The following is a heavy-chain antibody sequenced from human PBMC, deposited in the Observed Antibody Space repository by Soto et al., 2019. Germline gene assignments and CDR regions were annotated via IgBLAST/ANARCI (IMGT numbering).Heavy chain of an antibody. Sequence: QVQLVQSGAEVKKPGSSGKVSCKASGDAFTNYIFDWVRQAPGQGLEWMGGIIPMFGTPKYAQTFQDRVTISADVSTGTAYLELTSLRIDDTAVYYCARGRDQPPVGLYFDSWGEGTRVTVSS. J-gene: IGHJ4*02. CDR2: IIPMFGTP. V-gene: IGHV1-69*01. D-gene: IGHD2-2*01. CDR1: GDAFTNYI. CDR3: ARGRDQPPVGLYFDS.